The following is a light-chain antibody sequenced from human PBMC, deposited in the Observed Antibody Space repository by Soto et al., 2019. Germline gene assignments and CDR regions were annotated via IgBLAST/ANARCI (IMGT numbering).Light chain of an antibody. J-gene: IGLJ3*02. CDR2: SDD. Sequence: QSVLTQPPSASGTPGQRVTISCSGSSSNIGSNTVSWYQQLPGTAPKLLIYSDDQRPSGVPDRFSGSKSGTSASLGISGLQSEDEADYYCAVWDDSLNGQVFGGGTKLTVL. CDR3: AVWDDSLNGQV. V-gene: IGLV1-44*01. CDR1: SSNIGSNT.